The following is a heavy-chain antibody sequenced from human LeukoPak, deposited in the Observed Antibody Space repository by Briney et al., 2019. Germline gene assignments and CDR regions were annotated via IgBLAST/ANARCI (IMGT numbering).Heavy chain of an antibody. J-gene: IGHJ4*02. CDR3: ARESGKISVRYSYGFDY. V-gene: IGHV1-18*01. Sequence: ASVKVSCKASGYTFTSYGISWVRQAPGQGLEWMGWISAYNGNTNYAQKLQGRVTMTTDTSTSTAYMELRSLRSDDTAVYYCARESGKISVRYSYGFDYWGQGTLVTVSS. D-gene: IGHD5-18*01. CDR2: ISAYNGNT. CDR1: GYTFTSYG.